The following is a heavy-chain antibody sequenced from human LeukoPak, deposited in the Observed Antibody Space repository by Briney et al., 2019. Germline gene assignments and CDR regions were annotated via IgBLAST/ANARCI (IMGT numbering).Heavy chain of an antibody. CDR1: GFTFSSYA. J-gene: IGHJ6*02. V-gene: IGHV3-23*01. CDR2: ISGSGGST. D-gene: IGHD3-22*01. CDR3: AKEHRDSSDYWFYYYGMDV. Sequence: GGSLRLSCAASGFTFSSYAVSWVRQAPGKGLEWVSAISGSGGSTYYADSVKGRFTISRDNSKNTLYLQMNSLRAEDTAVYYCAKEHRDSSDYWFYYYGMDVWGQGTTVTVSS.